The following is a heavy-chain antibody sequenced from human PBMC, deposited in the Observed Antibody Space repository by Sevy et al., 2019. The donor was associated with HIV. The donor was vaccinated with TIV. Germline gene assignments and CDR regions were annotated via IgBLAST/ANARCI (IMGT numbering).Heavy chain of an antibody. CDR1: GFTFSSYS. Sequence: GGSLRLSCAASGFTFSSYSMNWVRQAPGKGLEWVSSISSSSSYIYYADSVKGRFTISRDNAKNSLYLQMNSLRAEDTAVYCCDLHDYGDYGSFDYWGQGTLVTVSS. CDR3: DLHDYGDYGSFDY. V-gene: IGHV3-21*01. CDR2: ISSSSSYI. D-gene: IGHD4-17*01. J-gene: IGHJ4*02.